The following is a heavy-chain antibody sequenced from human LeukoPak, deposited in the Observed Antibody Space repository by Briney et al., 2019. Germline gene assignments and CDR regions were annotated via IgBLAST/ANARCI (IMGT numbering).Heavy chain of an antibody. CDR2: ISGGGDST. CDR1: GFTLSNYA. Sequence: GGSLRLSCAASGFTLSNYAMSWVRQAPGKELEWVSAISGGGDSTYYADSVKGRFTISRDNSENTLYLQMNSLRADDTAVYYCAKDGYGSVDSWGQGTLVTVSS. CDR3: AKDGYGSVDS. D-gene: IGHD5-12*01. V-gene: IGHV3-23*01. J-gene: IGHJ4*02.